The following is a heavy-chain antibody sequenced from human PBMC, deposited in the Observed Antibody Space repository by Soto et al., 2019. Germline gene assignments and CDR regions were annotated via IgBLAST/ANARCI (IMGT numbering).Heavy chain of an antibody. V-gene: IGHV3-23*01. J-gene: IGHJ6*02. CDR1: GFTFSNYA. D-gene: IGHD3-10*01. Sequence: EVHLLESGGGLVQPGGSLRLSCAAPGFTFSNYAMTWVRQAPGKGLEWVSVISGTGGGTNNADSAKGRFTTSRDNSKNTLYLQINSLRAEDTAVYYCAKRAFYGSGIPNYYGMDVWGQGTAVTVSS. CDR3: AKRAFYGSGIPNYYGMDV. CDR2: ISGTGGGT.